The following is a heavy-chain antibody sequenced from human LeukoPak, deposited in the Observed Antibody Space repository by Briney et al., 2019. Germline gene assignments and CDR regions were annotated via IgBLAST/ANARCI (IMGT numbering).Heavy chain of an antibody. CDR1: GGSFSGYY. J-gene: IGHJ6*02. CDR2: INHSGST. V-gene: IGHV4-34*01. D-gene: IGHD1-7*01. CDR3: ARGQGELQSDYYYGMDV. Sequence: SETLSLTCAVYGGSFSGYYWSWIRQPPGKGLEWIGEINHSGSTNYNPSLKSRVTISVDTSKNQFSLKLSSVTAADTAVYYCARGQGELQSDYYYGMDVWGQGTTVTVSS.